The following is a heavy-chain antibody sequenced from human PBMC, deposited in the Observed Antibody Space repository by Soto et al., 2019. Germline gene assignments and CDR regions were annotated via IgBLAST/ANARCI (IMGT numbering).Heavy chain of an antibody. Sequence: SETLSLTCAVSGGSIRSDGYSWSWIRQPPGKGLEWIGYIYHSGSTYYNPSLKSRVTISVDTSKNQFSLKLTSVTAADTAVYYCARDKITGLFDYWGQGTLVTVSS. CDR3: ARDKITGLFDY. V-gene: IGHV4-30-2*01. J-gene: IGHJ4*02. CDR1: GGSIRSDGYS. D-gene: IGHD2-8*02. CDR2: IYHSGST.